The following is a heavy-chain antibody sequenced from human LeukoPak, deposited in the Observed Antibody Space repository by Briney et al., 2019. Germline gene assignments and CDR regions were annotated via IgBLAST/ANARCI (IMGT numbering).Heavy chain of an antibody. CDR1: GFVFCSYE. D-gene: IGHD5-12*01. CDR2: ISTSGSTI. Sequence: GGSLRLSCAASGFVFCSYEMNWVRQAPGKELKGVLYISTSGSTIAYADYVKGRFTFSRDNAKDSVYLQMNSLRAEDTAVYYCASRQSYTGYDYWGQGTLVTVSS. CDR3: ASRQSYTGYDY. J-gene: IGHJ4*02. V-gene: IGHV3-48*03.